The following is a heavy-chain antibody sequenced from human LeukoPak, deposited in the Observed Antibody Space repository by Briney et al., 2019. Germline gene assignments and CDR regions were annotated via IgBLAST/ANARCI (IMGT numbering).Heavy chain of an antibody. D-gene: IGHD3-3*01. V-gene: IGHV3-7*01. CDR3: ARGDSHYYDFWSGPMGYYFDY. J-gene: IGHJ4*02. CDR2: IKQDGSEK. Sequence: GGSLRLSCAASGFTFSSYWMSWVRQAPGKGLERVANIKQDGSEKYYVDSVKGRFTISRDNAKNSLYLQMNSLRAEDTAVYYCARGDSHYYDFWSGPMGYYFDYWGQGTLVTVSS. CDR1: GFTFSSYW.